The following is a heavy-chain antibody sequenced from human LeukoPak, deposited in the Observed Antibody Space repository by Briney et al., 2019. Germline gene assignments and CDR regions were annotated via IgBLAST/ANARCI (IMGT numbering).Heavy chain of an antibody. Sequence: PGGSLRLSCAASGFTFSSYGMHWVRQAPGKGLEWVAVISYDGSNKYYADSVKGRFTISRDNSKNTLYLQMNSLRAEDTAVYYCAKPGASYYYGSGSELDYWGQGTLVTVSS. CDR1: GFTFSSYG. J-gene: IGHJ4*02. CDR2: ISYDGSNK. V-gene: IGHV3-30*18. CDR3: AKPGASYYYGSGSELDY. D-gene: IGHD3-10*01.